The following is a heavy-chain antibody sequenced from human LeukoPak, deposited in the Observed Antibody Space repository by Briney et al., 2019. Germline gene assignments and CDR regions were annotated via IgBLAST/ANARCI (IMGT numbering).Heavy chain of an antibody. V-gene: IGHV1-69*13. CDR1: GGTFSSYA. J-gene: IGHJ4*02. Sequence: VKVSCKASGGTFSSYAISWVRQAPGQGLEWMGGIIPIFGTANYAQKFQGRVTITADESTSTAYMELSSLRSEDTAVYYCASAHYCGGDCYSPFDYWGQGTLVTVSS. CDR3: ASAHYCGGDCYSPFDY. CDR2: IIPIFGTA. D-gene: IGHD2-21*02.